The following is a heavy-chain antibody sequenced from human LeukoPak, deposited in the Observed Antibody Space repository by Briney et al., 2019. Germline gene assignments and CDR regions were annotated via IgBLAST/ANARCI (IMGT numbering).Heavy chain of an antibody. J-gene: IGHJ6*03. V-gene: IGHV5-51*01. CDR2: IYPGDSDT. Sequence: PGESLKISCKGSGYRFTSYWIGWVRQMPGKGLEWMGIIYPGDSDTRYSPSFQGQVTISTDKSISTAYLQWSSLKASDTAMYYCARLVYCSSTSCYGGYMDVWGKGTTVTVSS. CDR1: GYRFTSYW. D-gene: IGHD2-2*01. CDR3: ARLVYCSSTSCYGGYMDV.